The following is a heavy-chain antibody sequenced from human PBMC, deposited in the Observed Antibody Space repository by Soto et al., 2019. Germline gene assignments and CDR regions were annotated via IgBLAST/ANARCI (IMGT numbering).Heavy chain of an antibody. CDR2: ISGYNGNT. CDR3: ARDRRELRARLYYAMDV. Sequence: ASVKVSCKASGYTFTNYGITWVRQAPGQGLECMGWISGYNGNTNYAQKLQGRVSMTTDTSTTTAYMELRSLRSDDTAVYYCARDRRELRARLYYAMDVWGQGTTVTVSS. CDR1: GYTFTNYG. V-gene: IGHV1-18*01. D-gene: IGHD1-7*01. J-gene: IGHJ6*02.